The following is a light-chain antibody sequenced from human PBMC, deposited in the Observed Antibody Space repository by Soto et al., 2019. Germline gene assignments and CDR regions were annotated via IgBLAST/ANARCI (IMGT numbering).Light chain of an antibody. CDR2: EGT. CDR1: NSDVGSYNL. Sequence: QSASVSGSPGQSITISCIGTNSDVGSYNLVSWYQQYPGKAPKLMIYEGTERPSGVSNRFSGSKSGNTASLTISGLQAEDEADYYCCAYTNSATLVFGGGTKLTVL. J-gene: IGLJ3*02. CDR3: CAYTNSATLV. V-gene: IGLV2-23*01.